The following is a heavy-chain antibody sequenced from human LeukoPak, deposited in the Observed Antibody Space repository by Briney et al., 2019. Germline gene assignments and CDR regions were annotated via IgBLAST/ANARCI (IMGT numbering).Heavy chain of an antibody. V-gene: IGHV1-2*02. J-gene: IGHJ4*02. D-gene: IGHD3-9*01. CDR3: AGADWAAGVAFDY. CDR1: GYTFTDYY. Sequence: ASVTVSCKASGYTFTDYYIHWLRQAPGQGLEWMGWINAKSGGTNFAQNFQGRVTMTRDTSITTAYMELTSLRSDDTAVYYCAGADWAAGVAFDYWGQGTLVTVSS. CDR2: INAKSGGT.